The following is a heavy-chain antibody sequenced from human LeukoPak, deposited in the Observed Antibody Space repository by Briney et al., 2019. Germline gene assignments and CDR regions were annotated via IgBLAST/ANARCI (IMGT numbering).Heavy chain of an antibody. Sequence: PGGSLRLSCAASGFTVSDNYINWVRQAPGKGLEWVPIIYAGGSTYYADSVKGRFTISRDNSKNTVYLQMNNLRVEDTAVYYCARDERLEWFIDYWGQGTLVTASS. D-gene: IGHD3-3*01. CDR3: ARDERLEWFIDY. J-gene: IGHJ4*02. CDR2: IYAGGST. CDR1: GFTVSDNY. V-gene: IGHV3-53*01.